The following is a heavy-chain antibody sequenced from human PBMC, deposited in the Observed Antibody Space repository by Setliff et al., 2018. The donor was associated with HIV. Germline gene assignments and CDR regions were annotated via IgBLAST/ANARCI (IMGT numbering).Heavy chain of an antibody. CDR3: ARDLRPLPGYYYGMDV. J-gene: IGHJ6*02. V-gene: IGHV1-69*13. Sequence: ASVKVSCKASGGTFSSYAISWVRQAPGQGLEWMGGIIPIFGTANYAQKFQGRVTITADESTSTAYMELRSLRSDDTAVYYCARDLRPLPGYYYGMDVWGQGTTVTVSS. CDR2: IIPIFGTA. D-gene: IGHD3-10*01. CDR1: GGTFSSYA.